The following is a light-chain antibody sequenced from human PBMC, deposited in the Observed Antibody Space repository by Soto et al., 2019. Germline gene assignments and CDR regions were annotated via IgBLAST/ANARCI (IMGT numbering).Light chain of an antibody. CDR2: GAS. CDR3: QQYNNWLGA. V-gene: IGKV3-15*01. CDR1: QSVSSN. J-gene: IGKJ1*01. Sequence: EIVITQSTGTLSVSPGERATLSCRASQSVSSNLAWFQQKPGQAPRLLIYGASTRVAGIPARFSGSGSGTEFTLAISSLQSEDFAIYYCQQYNNWLGAFGQGTKVDIK.